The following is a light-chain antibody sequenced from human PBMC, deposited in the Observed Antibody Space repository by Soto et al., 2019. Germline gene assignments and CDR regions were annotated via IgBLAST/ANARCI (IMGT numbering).Light chain of an antibody. CDR2: EVS. Sequence: QSVLTQPASVSGSPGQSITISCTGSSSDVGGYKYVSWYQQHPGKVPKLMIYEVSKRPSGVPDRFSGSKSGNTASLTVSGLQAEDEADYYCSSYAGSNIDYVFGTGTKVTVL. V-gene: IGLV2-8*01. CDR3: SSYAGSNIDYV. J-gene: IGLJ1*01. CDR1: SSDVGGYKY.